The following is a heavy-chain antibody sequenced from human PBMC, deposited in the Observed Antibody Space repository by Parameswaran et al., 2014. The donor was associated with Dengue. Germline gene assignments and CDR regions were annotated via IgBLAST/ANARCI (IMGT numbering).Heavy chain of an antibody. J-gene: IGHJ6*02. V-gene: IGHV1-69*01. Sequence: SWVRQAPGQGLEWMGGIIPIFGTANYAQKFQGRATITADESMSTAYMELSSLRSEDTAVYYCAVRVLSSWYVNYYGMDVWGQGTTVTVSS. CDR2: IIPIFGTA. D-gene: IGHD6-13*01. CDR3: AVRVLSSWYVNYYGMDV.